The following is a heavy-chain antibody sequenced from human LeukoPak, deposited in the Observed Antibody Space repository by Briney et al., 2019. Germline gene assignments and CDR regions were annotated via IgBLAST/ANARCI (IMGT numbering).Heavy chain of an antibody. CDR1: GFTFSSYA. CDR3: AKAGGNYGDYGSDFDY. Sequence: GSLRLSCSASGFTFSSYAMSWVRQAPGKGLEWVSAISGSGGSTYYADSVKGRFTISRDNSKNTLYLQMNSLRAEDTAVYYCAKAGGNYGDYGSDFDYWGQGTLVTVSS. CDR2: ISGSGGST. D-gene: IGHD4-17*01. V-gene: IGHV3-23*01. J-gene: IGHJ4*02.